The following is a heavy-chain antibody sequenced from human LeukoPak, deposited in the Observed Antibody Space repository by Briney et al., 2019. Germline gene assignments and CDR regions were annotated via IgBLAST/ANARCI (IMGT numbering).Heavy chain of an antibody. Sequence: QSGGSLRLSCAASGFTFSSYSMTWVRQAPGKGLEWVANIKQDGSEKYYVDSVKGRFTISRDNAKNSLYLQMNSLRAEDTAVYYCAKRGPLVVVPASYGMDVWGQGTTVTVSS. CDR1: GFTFSSYS. V-gene: IGHV3-7*03. CDR3: AKRGPLVVVPASYGMDV. D-gene: IGHD2-2*01. CDR2: IKQDGSEK. J-gene: IGHJ6*02.